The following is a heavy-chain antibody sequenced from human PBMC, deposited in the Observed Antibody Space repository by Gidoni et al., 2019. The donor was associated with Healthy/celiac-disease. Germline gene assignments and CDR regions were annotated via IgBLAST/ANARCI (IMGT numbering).Heavy chain of an antibody. J-gene: IGHJ6*02. CDR3: AKEARDYYGSGREYYYYYYGMDV. Sequence: ASGFTFSSYGMHWVRQAPGKGLEWVAFIRYDGSNKYYADSVKGRFTISRDNSKNTLYLQMNSLRAEDTAVNYCAKEARDYYGSGREYYYYYYGMDVWGQGTTVTVSS. CDR2: IRYDGSNK. D-gene: IGHD3-10*01. V-gene: IGHV3-30*02. CDR1: GFTFSSYG.